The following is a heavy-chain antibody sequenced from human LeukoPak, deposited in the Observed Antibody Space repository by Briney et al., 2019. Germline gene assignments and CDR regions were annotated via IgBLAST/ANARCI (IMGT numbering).Heavy chain of an antibody. D-gene: IGHD5-18*01. J-gene: IGHJ5*02. CDR3: ARGKIQLWLRWFDP. CDR1: GGSISSSSYY. CDR2: INHSGST. Sequence: PSETLSLTCTVSGGSISSSSYYWSWIRQPPGKGLEWIGEINHSGSTNYNPSLKSRVTISVDTSKNQFSLKLSSVTAADTAVYYCARGKIQLWLRWFDPWGQGTLVTVSS. V-gene: IGHV4-39*07.